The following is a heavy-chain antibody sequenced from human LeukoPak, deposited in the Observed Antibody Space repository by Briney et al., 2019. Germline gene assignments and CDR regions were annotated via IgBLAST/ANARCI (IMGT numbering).Heavy chain of an antibody. V-gene: IGHV4-39*07. Sequence: SETLSLTCTVSGGSISSSSYYWGWIRRPPGKGLEWIGSIYYSGSTYYNPSLKSRVTISVDTSKNQFSLKLSSVTAADTAVYYCARVTYYGSGSYYNDYYYYMDVWGKGTTVTVSS. J-gene: IGHJ6*03. CDR1: GGSISSSSYY. CDR3: ARVTYYGSGSYYNDYYYYMDV. D-gene: IGHD3-10*01. CDR2: IYYSGST.